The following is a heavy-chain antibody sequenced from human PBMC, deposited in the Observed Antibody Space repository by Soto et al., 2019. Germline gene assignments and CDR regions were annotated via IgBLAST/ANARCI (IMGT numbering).Heavy chain of an antibody. J-gene: IGHJ2*01. CDR1: GFSLSNARMG. CDR3: ARMGTVYYDSSGYYPYWYFDL. Sequence: QVTLKESGPVLVKPTETLTLTCTVSGFSLSNARMGVSWIRQPPGKALEWLAHIFSNDEKSYSTSLKSRLTISKDTSKSQVVLTMTNMDPVDTATYYCARMGTVYYDSSGYYPYWYFDLWGRGTLVTVSS. CDR2: IFSNDEK. V-gene: IGHV2-26*01. D-gene: IGHD3-22*01.